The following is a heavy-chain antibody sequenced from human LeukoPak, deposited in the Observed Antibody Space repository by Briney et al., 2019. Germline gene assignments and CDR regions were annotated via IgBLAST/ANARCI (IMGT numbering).Heavy chain of an antibody. D-gene: IGHD3-10*01. CDR3: ARDDEEFGELSWFDP. J-gene: IGHJ5*02. Sequence: ASVKVSCKASGYTFTGYYMHWVRQAPGQGLECMGWISAYNGNTNYAQRFQDRVTMTTDTSTTTAYMELRSLRFDDTALYYCARDDEEFGELSWFDPWGQGTLVTVSS. V-gene: IGHV1-18*04. CDR2: ISAYNGNT. CDR1: GYTFTGYY.